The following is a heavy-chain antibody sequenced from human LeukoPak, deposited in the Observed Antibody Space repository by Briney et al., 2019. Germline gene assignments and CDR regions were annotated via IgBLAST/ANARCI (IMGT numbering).Heavy chain of an antibody. D-gene: IGHD5-18*01. J-gene: IGHJ3*02. CDR3: ARDPETLGTAMVLAFDI. CDR1: GFTFSSYA. V-gene: IGHV3-30*04. Sequence: GGSLRLSCAASGFTFSSYAMHWVRQAPGKGLEWVAVISYDGSNKYYADSVKGRFTISRDNSKNTLYLQMNSLRAEDTAVYYCARDPETLGTAMVLAFDIWGQGTMVTVSS. CDR2: ISYDGSNK.